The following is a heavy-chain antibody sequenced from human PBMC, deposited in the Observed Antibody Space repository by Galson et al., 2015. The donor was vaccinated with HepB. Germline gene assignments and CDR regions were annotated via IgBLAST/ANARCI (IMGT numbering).Heavy chain of an antibody. Sequence: QVQLQESGPGLVKPSETLSLTCAVYGGSFSGYYWSWIRQPPGKGLEWIGEINRSGSTNYKPSLMSRVTISVDTSRKQFSLKLSAVTAAYTAVYYCASSLVVPAGIEYYYYGMDVWGQGTTVTVSS. D-gene: IGHD2-2*01. J-gene: IGHJ6*02. CDR2: INRSGST. CDR1: GGSFSGYY. CDR3: ASSLVVPAGIEYYYYGMDV. V-gene: IGHV4-34*01.